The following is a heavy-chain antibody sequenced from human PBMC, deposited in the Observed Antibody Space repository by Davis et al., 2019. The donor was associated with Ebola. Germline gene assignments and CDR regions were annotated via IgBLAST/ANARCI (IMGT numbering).Heavy chain of an antibody. J-gene: IGHJ4*02. CDR3: ASRPLYGSYTFDC. CDR2: IYYSGST. CDR1: GGSISSGGYY. V-gene: IGHV4-30-4*08. D-gene: IGHD3-10*01. Sequence: PSETLSLTCTVSGGSISSGGYYWSWIRQHPGKGLEWIGYIYYSGSTYYNPSLKSRVTISVDTSKNQFSLKLSSVTAADTAVYYCASRPLYGSYTFDCWGQGTLVTVSS.